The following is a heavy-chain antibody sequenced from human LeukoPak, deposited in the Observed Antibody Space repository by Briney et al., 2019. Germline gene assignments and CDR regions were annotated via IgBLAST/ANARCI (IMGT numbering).Heavy chain of an antibody. CDR1: GYTFSSYY. CDR3: ARQSTRLFNTGSYYPPPAYDY. Sequence: ASVKVSCKASGYTFSSYYVHWVRQAPGQGLEWMGMIIPSDGFTSYAQKFQGRVTMTRDMSTSTVYMELSSLRSDDTAVYYCARQSTRLFNTGSYYPPPAYDYWGQGTLVIVSS. D-gene: IGHD1-26*01. CDR2: IIPSDGFT. V-gene: IGHV1-46*01. J-gene: IGHJ4*02.